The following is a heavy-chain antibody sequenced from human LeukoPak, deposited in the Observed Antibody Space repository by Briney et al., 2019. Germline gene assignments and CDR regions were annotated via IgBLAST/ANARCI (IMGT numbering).Heavy chain of an antibody. CDR2: ISLDGSNK. J-gene: IGHJ4*02. CDR3: ARDPTANWSFDY. D-gene: IGHD1-1*01. Sequence: PGGSLRLSCAASGFTFSSHYMHWVRQAPGKGLEWVAVISLDGSNKYYAGSVRGRFAISRDNSENTLYLQMNSLRTEDTAVYYCARDPTANWSFDYCGQGTLVTVSS. CDR1: GFTFSSHY. V-gene: IGHV3-30*09.